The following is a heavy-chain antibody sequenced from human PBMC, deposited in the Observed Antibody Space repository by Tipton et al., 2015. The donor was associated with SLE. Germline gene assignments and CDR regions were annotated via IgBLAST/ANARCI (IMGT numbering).Heavy chain of an antibody. Sequence: TLSLTCTVFGVSISSASYYWNWIRQPAGKGLEWIGRAYTTGSPYYNHSLESRVAISMDTPKNQFSLKLSSVTAADTAVYYCASPYYYGSRIFDPWGQGTLVTVSA. CDR2: AYTTGSP. CDR3: ASPYYYGSRIFDP. D-gene: IGHD3-3*01. J-gene: IGHJ5*02. CDR1: GVSISSASYY. V-gene: IGHV4-61*02.